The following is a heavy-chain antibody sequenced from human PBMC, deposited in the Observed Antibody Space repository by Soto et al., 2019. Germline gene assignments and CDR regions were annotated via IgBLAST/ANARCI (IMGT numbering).Heavy chain of an antibody. J-gene: IGHJ4*02. Sequence: QLQLQESGPGLVKPSETLSLICSVSGGYISSTSYYWGWIRHSPGTALEWIASIYYTGTTYYNPSLKGRVAISVDPSTTQVSLKVNSVTAADTAVYYCARGLRWTRSFDFWGQGTLVTVSS. V-gene: IGHV4-39*01. D-gene: IGHD1-1*01. CDR1: GGYISSTSYY. CDR3: ARGLRWTRSFDF. CDR2: IYYTGTT.